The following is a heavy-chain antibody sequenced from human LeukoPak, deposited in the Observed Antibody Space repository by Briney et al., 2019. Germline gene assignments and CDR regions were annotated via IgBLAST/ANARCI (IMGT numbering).Heavy chain of an antibody. CDR3: ARDSERSYYIIRLDY. J-gene: IGHJ4*02. CDR2: INHSGST. V-gene: IGHV4-34*01. Sequence: PSETLSLTCAVYGGAFSGYYWSWIRQPPGKGLEWIGEINHSGSTNYNPSLKSRVTISVDTSKNQFSLKLSSVTAADTAVYYCARDSERSYYIIRLDYWGQGTLVTVSS. CDR1: GGAFSGYY. D-gene: IGHD3-10*01.